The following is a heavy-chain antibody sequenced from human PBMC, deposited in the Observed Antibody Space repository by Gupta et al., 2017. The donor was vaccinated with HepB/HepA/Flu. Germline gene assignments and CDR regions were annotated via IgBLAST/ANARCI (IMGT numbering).Heavy chain of an antibody. D-gene: IGHD2-2*02. J-gene: IGHJ6*03. CDR3: ARAGGIVVVPAAIDANYYMDV. CDR2: INHSGST. CDR1: GWSFSGYY. V-gene: IGHV4-34*01. Sequence: QVQLQQWGAGLLKPSETLSLTCAVYGWSFSGYYWSWIRQPPGKGLEWIGEINHSGSTNYNPSLKGRDTRSVDTSKNQFSLKLSSVTAADTAVYYCARAGGIVVVPAAIDANYYMDVWGKGTTVTVSS.